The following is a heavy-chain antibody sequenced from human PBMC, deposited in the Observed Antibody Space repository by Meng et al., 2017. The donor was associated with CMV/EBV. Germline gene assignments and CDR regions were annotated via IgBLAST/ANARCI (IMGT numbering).Heavy chain of an antibody. CDR2: ISYDGSNK. D-gene: IGHD2-2*01. V-gene: IGHV3-30*04. CDR3: AKGDGLDQLQGPLVDY. CDR1: GFTFSSYA. Sequence: GGSLRLSCAASGFTFSSYAMHWVRQAPGKGLEWVAVISYDGSNKYYADSVKGRFTISRDNSKNTLYLQMNSLRAEDTAVYYCAKGDGLDQLQGPLVDYWGQGTLVTVSS. J-gene: IGHJ4*02.